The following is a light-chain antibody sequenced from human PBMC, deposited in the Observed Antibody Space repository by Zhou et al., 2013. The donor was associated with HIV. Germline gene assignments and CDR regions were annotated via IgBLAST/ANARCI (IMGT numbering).Light chain of an antibody. V-gene: IGKV1-5*03. J-gene: IGKJ1*01. CDR3: QHYNTDSPWT. CDR1: QSIGLW. Sequence: DIQMTQSPSSLSASVGDRVTITCRASQSIGLWLAWFQQKPGKAPSLLIYKASTLESGVPSRFSGSGSGTEFTLTISSLQPDDFATYYCQHYNTDSPWTFGQGTQVDIK. CDR2: KAS.